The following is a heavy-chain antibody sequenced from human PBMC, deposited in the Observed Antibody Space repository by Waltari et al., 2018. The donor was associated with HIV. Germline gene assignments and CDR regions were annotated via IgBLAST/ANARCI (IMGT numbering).Heavy chain of an antibody. CDR2: IKDDGSEK. J-gene: IGHJ6*02. Sequence: EVQLMESGGGLVQSGGSLRTSCAASGFNFTNFWLSWVRQTPGKGLEWVAYIKDDGSEKYYMGSVKGRFTISRDNAKNSMFLQMNSLRAEDTAVYYCARIGTFPHNYAIDFWGQGTTVTVSS. V-gene: IGHV3-7*01. CDR3: ARIGTFPHNYAIDF. CDR1: GFNFTNFW. D-gene: IGHD1-26*01.